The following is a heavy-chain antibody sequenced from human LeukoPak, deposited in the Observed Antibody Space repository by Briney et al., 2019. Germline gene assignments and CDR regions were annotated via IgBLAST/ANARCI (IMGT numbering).Heavy chain of an antibody. CDR1: GGSISSSSYY. D-gene: IGHD4-17*01. CDR2: IYYSGST. CDR3: ARHDYGDYVSPYYFDY. J-gene: IGHJ4*02. Sequence: SETLSLTCTVSGGSISSSSYYWGWIRQPPGKGLEWIGSIYYSGSTYYSPSLKSRVTISVDTSKNQFSLKLSSVTAADTAVYYCARHDYGDYVSPYYFDYWGQGTLVTVSS. V-gene: IGHV4-39*01.